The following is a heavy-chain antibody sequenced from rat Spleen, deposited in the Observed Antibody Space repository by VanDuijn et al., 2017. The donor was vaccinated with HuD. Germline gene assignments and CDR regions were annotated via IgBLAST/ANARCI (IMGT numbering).Heavy chain of an antibody. CDR2: ISTSGGST. CDR3: ARGDRFNPDYVMDA. V-gene: IGHV5-25*01. D-gene: IGHD1-5*01. Sequence: EVQLVESGGGLVQPGRSMKLSCAASGFTFSNYGMAWVRQAPTKGLEWVASISTSGGSTYYRDSVKGRFTISRDNAKSTLYLQMDSMRSEDTATYYCARGDRFNPDYVMDAWGQGASVTVSS. CDR1: GFTFSNYG. J-gene: IGHJ4*01.